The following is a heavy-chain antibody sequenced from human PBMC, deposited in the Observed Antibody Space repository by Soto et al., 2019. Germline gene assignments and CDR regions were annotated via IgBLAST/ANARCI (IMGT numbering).Heavy chain of an antibody. D-gene: IGHD2-21*02. CDR2: IIPILGIA. CDR3: ARSSAVTAIDNWFDP. Sequence: QVQLVQSGAEVKKPGSSVKVSCKASGGTFSSYTISWVRQAPGQGLEWMGRIIPILGIANYAQKFQGRVTITADKSTSTAYMELSSLRSEDTAVYYRARSSAVTAIDNWFDPWGQGTLVTVSS. V-gene: IGHV1-69*02. CDR1: GGTFSSYT. J-gene: IGHJ5*02.